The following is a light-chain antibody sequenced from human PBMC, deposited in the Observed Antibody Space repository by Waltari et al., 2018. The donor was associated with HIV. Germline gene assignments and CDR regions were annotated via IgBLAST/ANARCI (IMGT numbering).Light chain of an antibody. CDR1: ALPKPY. V-gene: IGLV3-25*03. CDR3: QSADSTGYYPDV. Sequence: SYELTQPPSVSVSPGQTARITCSGDALPKPYAYWYQQKPGQAPLLVIYKDNERPSGIPERFSGSSSGTTVTLTISGVHTEDEADYYCQSADSTGYYPDVFGTGTKVTVL. J-gene: IGLJ1*01. CDR2: KDN.